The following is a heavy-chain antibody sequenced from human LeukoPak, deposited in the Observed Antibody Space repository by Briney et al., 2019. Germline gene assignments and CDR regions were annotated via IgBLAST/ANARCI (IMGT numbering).Heavy chain of an antibody. CDR2: IYYSGST. Sequence: PSETLSLTCTVSGDSVSSYYWRWIRQPPGKGLEWIGYIYYSGSTNYNPSLKSRVTISVDTSKNQFSLKLSSVTAADTAVYYCARERTGAFDNWGQGTMVTVSS. CDR1: GDSVSSYY. CDR3: ARERTGAFDN. V-gene: IGHV4-59*02. J-gene: IGHJ3*02. D-gene: IGHD1/OR15-1a*01.